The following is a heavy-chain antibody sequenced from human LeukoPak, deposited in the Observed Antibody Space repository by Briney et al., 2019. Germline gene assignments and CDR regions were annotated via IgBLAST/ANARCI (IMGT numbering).Heavy chain of an antibody. D-gene: IGHD6-13*01. Sequence: ASVKVSCKASGGTFSSYAISWVRQAPGQGLEWMGRIIPILGIANYAQKFQGRVTITADTSTDTAYMELSSLRSEDTALYYCAKDLKEDYSSSSHAFDIWGQGTMVTVSS. CDR2: IIPILGIA. V-gene: IGHV1-69*04. CDR3: AKDLKEDYSSSSHAFDI. CDR1: GGTFSSYA. J-gene: IGHJ3*02.